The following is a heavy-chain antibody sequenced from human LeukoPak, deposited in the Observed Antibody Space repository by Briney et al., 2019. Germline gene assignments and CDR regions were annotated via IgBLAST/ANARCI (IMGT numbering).Heavy chain of an antibody. Sequence: GGSLRLSCAASGFTFSSYGMHWVRQAPGKGLEWVAVISYDGSNKYYADSVKGRFTISRDNSKNTLYLQMNSLRAEDTAVYYCAKDLEELITFGGYYFDYWGQGTLVTVSS. D-gene: IGHD3-16*01. V-gene: IGHV3-30*18. J-gene: IGHJ4*02. CDR3: AKDLEELITFGGYYFDY. CDR1: GFTFSSYG. CDR2: ISYDGSNK.